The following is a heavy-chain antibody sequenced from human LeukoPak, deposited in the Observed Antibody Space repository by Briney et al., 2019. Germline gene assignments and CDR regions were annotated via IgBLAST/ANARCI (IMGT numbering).Heavy chain of an antibody. CDR1: GGTFSSYA. Sequence: SVKVSCKASGGTFSSYAISWVRQAPGQGLEWMGRIIPIFGTANYAQKFQGRVTITTDESTSTAYMELSSLRSEDTAVYYCTRPSIAAAGTENIPYMDVWGKGTTVTVSS. CDR3: TRPSIAAAGTENIPYMDV. J-gene: IGHJ6*03. D-gene: IGHD6-13*01. CDR2: IIPIFGTA. V-gene: IGHV1-69*05.